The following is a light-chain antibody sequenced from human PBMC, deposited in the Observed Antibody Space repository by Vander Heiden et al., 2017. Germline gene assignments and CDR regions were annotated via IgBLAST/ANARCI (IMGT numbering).Light chain of an antibody. CDR1: QRSISSY. J-gene: IGKJ2*02. Sequence: EILLTRSPGPLSLSPGERAPLSCRASQRSISSYLAWYQQKPGQAPRLLIYGASTRATGIPDRFGGSGSGTDFTLTISRLEPEDFALYYCQHYGTSGSTFGQGTKLEIK. V-gene: IGKV3-20*01. CDR2: GAS. CDR3: QHYGTSGST.